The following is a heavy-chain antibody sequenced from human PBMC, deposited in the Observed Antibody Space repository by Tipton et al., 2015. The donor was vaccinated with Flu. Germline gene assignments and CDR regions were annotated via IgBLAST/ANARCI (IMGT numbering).Heavy chain of an antibody. D-gene: IGHD4-11*01. CDR3: ARRDFSNYVSDPKSWFDP. J-gene: IGHJ5*02. CDR2: IYRTGGP. Sequence: TLSLTCTVSGDSVSSSYYWAWIRQAPGKGLEWIGNIYRTGGPYYNPSLKSRVTMSVDTSRNHLSLRLRSVTAADTAVYFCARRDFSNYVSDPKSWFDPWGQGILVTISP. V-gene: IGHV4-38-2*02. CDR1: GDSVSSSYY.